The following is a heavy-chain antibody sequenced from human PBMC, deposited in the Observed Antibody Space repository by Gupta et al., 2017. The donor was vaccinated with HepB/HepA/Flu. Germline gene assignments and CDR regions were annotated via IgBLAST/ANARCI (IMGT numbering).Heavy chain of an antibody. D-gene: IGHD1-26*01. CDR1: GFTFSSYA. Sequence: EVQLLESGGGLVQPGGSLRLSCAAAGFTFSSYAMSWVRQAPGKGLEWVSAISGSGGSTYYADSVKGRFTISRDNSKNTLYLQMNSLRAEDTAVYYCAKDSMAAAHSGSYPPYWGQGTLVTVSA. CDR2: ISGSGGST. V-gene: IGHV3-23*01. CDR3: AKDSMAAAHSGSYPPY. J-gene: IGHJ4*02.